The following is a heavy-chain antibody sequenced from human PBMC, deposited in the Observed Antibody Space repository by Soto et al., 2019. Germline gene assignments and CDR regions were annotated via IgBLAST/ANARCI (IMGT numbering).Heavy chain of an antibody. V-gene: IGHV4-31*03. J-gene: IGHJ3*02. D-gene: IGHD3-16*02. CDR1: GGSISSGGYY. Sequence: QVQLQESGPGLVKPSQTLSLTCTVSGGSISSGGYYWSWIRQHPGKGLEWIGYIYYSGSTYYNPSLKRRVTTSVDTSKNQFSLKLSSVTAADTAVYYCARGGVWGSYRPEAFDIWGQGTMVTVSS. CDR3: ARGGVWGSYRPEAFDI. CDR2: IYYSGST.